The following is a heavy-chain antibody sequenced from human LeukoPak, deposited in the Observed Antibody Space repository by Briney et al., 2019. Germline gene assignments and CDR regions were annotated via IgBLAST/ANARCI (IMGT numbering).Heavy chain of an antibody. CDR1: GASIRSSY. D-gene: IGHD3-22*01. Sequence: SETLSLTCTVSGASIRSSYWSWLRQPPGKGLEWIGYIYYTGSTNSNPSLKSRVTVSVDTSMNQFSLRLSSMTAADTAVYYCARLDRSGYEMGGTWFDPWGQGTLVTVSS. J-gene: IGHJ5*02. CDR3: ARLDRSGYEMGGTWFDP. CDR2: IYYTGST. V-gene: IGHV4-59*08.